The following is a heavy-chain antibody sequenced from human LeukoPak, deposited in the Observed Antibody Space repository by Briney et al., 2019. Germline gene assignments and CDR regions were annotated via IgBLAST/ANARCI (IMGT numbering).Heavy chain of an antibody. J-gene: IGHJ4*02. D-gene: IGHD5-18*01. CDR1: GGTFSSYA. CDR2: IIPIFGTT. V-gene: IGHV1-69*13. Sequence: GASVKVSCKASGGTFSSYAISWVRQAPGQGLEWMGGIIPIFGTTNYAQKFQGRVTITADESTRTAYMELSSLRSEDTAVYYCARDRGGIQVWILDYWGQGTLVTVSS. CDR3: ARDRGGIQVWILDY.